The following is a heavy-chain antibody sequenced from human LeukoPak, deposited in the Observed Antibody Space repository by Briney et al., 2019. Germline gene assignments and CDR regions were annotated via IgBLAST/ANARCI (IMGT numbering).Heavy chain of an antibody. CDR1: DVYISSTYY. CDR3: ARGYCSSTSCYLFWT. V-gene: IGHV4-39*07. D-gene: IGHD2-2*01. CDR2: THSSGST. Sequence: SETLSLTCSVSDVYISSTYYWGWIRQPPGKGLEWIGSTHSSGSTYYNPSLKSRVTISVDTSKNQFSLKLTSVTAADTAVYYCARGYCSSTSCYLFWTWGQGTMVTVSS. J-gene: IGHJ3*01.